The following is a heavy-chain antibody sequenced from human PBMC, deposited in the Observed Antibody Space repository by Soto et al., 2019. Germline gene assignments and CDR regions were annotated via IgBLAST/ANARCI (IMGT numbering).Heavy chain of an antibody. Sequence: SETLSLTCTVSGGSISSGGYYWSWIRQHPGKGLEWIGYIYYSGSTYYNPSLKSRVTISVDTSKNQFSLKLSSVTAADTAVYYCARGIIYGSGRPNWFDPWGQGTPVTVSS. CDR2: IYYSGST. D-gene: IGHD3-10*01. CDR3: ARGIIYGSGRPNWFDP. J-gene: IGHJ5*02. CDR1: GGSISSGGYY. V-gene: IGHV4-31*03.